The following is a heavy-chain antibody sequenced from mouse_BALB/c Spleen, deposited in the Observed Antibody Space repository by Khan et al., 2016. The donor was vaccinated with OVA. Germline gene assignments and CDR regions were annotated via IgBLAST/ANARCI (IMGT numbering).Heavy chain of an antibody. D-gene: IGHD1-2*01. V-gene: IGHV1-77*01. CDR1: GYSFTDYY. Sequence: QVQLQQSGAELARPGASVKLSCKASGYSFTDYYINWVKQRTGQGLEWIGEISPGSGDTYYTEKFKGKATLTADKSSSTASMQLSSLTSEASAVYFCARRNYFGYTFAYWGQGTLVTVSA. J-gene: IGHJ3*01. CDR2: ISPGSGDT. CDR3: ARRNYFGYTFAY.